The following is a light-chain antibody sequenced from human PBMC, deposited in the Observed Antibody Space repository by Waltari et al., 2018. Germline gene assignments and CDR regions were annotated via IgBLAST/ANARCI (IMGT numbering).Light chain of an antibody. CDR3: QQYNRFSP. Sequence: DTQLSQFPSTLAASVGDRVTITCRAREAINKWLAWYQQKPGKAPKVLFYDASTLQSGVPSRFSGSGSGTEFTLTIDSLQPDDFATYYCQQYNRFSPFGQGTNVEVK. CDR2: DAS. V-gene: IGKV1-5*01. J-gene: IGKJ1*01. CDR1: EAINKW.